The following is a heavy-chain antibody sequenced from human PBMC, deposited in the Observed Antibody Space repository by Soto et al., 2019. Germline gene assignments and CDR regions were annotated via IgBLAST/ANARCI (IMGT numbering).Heavy chain of an antibody. CDR2: IYSSGIS. D-gene: IGHD3-16*01. J-gene: IGHJ4*02. Sequence: PSETLSLTCTVSGGSISSGGYYWSWIRHHPGKGLEWIGYIYSSGISYYDPSLKSRVTMSVDMSKNQVSLRLSSVTAADTAVYHCAGHLLWPLGGNFAYWGQGTLVTVSS. CDR1: GGSISSGGYY. V-gene: IGHV4-31*03. CDR3: AGHLLWPLGGNFAY.